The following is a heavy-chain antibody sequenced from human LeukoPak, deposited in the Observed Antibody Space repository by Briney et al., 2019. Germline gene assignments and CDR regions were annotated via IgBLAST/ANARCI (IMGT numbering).Heavy chain of an antibody. CDR1: GFTFSTYG. CDR2: ISFHGSNK. Sequence: GGSLRLSCTASGFTFSTYGMHWVRQAPGKGLEWVAVISFHGSNKNYADSVKGRFTISRDNSKNTVYLQMNSLRAEDTAVYYCAKERGAAAATVYFDYWGQGTQVTVSS. V-gene: IGHV3-30*18. D-gene: IGHD6-13*01. CDR3: AKERGAAAATVYFDY. J-gene: IGHJ4*02.